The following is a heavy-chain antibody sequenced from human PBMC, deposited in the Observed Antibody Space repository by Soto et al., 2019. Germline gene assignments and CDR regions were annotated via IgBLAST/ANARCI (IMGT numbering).Heavy chain of an antibody. V-gene: IGHV4-31*03. CDR1: GGSISSGTYY. Sequence: SGTLSLTCSVSGGSISSGTYYWSWIRQHPGKGLEWIGYIYYRGSTYYNPSLKSRVTISVDTSKNQFSLKLSSVTAADTAVYYCARVDYDSRGYYPDYWGQGTLVTVSS. D-gene: IGHD3-22*01. J-gene: IGHJ4*02. CDR2: IYYRGST. CDR3: ARVDYDSRGYYPDY.